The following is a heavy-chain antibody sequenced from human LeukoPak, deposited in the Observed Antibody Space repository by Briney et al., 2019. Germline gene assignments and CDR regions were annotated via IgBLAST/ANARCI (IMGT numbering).Heavy chain of an antibody. V-gene: IGHV3-33*01. CDR1: GFTFSSFG. Sequence: GRSLRLSCAASGFTFSSFGMHWVRQAPGKGLERVAVIWYDGSNKYYTDSVKGRFTISRDNSKSTLYLQMNSLRAEDTAVYYCASNSFGSYYDFWSGSTYWGQGTLVTVSS. J-gene: IGHJ4*02. D-gene: IGHD3-3*01. CDR3: ASNSFGSYYDFWSGSTY. CDR2: IWYDGSNK.